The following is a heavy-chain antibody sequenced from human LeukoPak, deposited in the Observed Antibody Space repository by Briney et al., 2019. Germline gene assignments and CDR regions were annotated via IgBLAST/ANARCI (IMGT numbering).Heavy chain of an antibody. CDR1: GYTFGSYA. CDR3: ARSYDSSGYYPSFDY. Sequence: GASVKVSCKASGYTFGSYAISWVRQAPGQGLEWMGGIIPIFGTANYAQKFQGRVTITTDESTSTAYMELSSLRSEDTAVYYCARSYDSSGYYPSFDYWGQGTLVTVSS. J-gene: IGHJ4*02. V-gene: IGHV1-69*05. CDR2: IIPIFGTA. D-gene: IGHD3-22*01.